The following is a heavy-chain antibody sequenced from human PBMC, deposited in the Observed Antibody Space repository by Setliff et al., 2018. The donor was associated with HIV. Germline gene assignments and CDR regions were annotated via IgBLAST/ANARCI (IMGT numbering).Heavy chain of an antibody. D-gene: IGHD3-10*01. CDR2: FYTSGST. V-gene: IGHV4-61*02. Sequence: PSETLSLTCTVSGGSIRNEDYFWSWIRQPAGKGLEWIGRFYTSGSTNYNPPFKSRVTISEGTSENQFSLKLTSVTAADTAIYYCARGGGRVVRGLIGMYYFDYWGQGILVTV. J-gene: IGHJ4*02. CDR1: GGSIRNEDYF. CDR3: ARGGGRVVRGLIGMYYFDY.